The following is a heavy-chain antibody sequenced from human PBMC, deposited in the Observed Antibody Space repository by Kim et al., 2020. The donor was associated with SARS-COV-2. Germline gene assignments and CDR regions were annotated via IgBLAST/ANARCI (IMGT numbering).Heavy chain of an antibody. CDR3: AGGGYSSGWYYYYGMDV. J-gene: IGHJ6*02. V-gene: IGHV1-69*13. CDR2: IIPIFGTA. D-gene: IGHD6-19*01. CDR1: GGTFSSYA. Sequence: VKVSCKASGGTFSSYAISWVRQAPGQGLEWMGGIIPIFGTANYAQKFQGRVTITADESTSTAYMELSSLRSEDTAVYYCAGGGYSSGWYYYYGMDVWGQGTTVTVSS.